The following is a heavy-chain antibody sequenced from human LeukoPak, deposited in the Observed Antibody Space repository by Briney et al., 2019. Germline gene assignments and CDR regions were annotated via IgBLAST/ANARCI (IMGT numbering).Heavy chain of an antibody. V-gene: IGHV1-46*01. D-gene: IGHD1-26*01. J-gene: IGHJ4*02. Sequence: ASVKVSCKASGYTFTSYYMHWVRQAPGQGLEWMGMINPSGGSTSYAQKLQGRVTMTRDTSTSTVYMELSSLRSEDTAVYYCARDGILVGALEYYFDHWGQGTLVTVSS. CDR3: ARDGILVGALEYYFDH. CDR2: INPSGGST. CDR1: GYTFTSYY.